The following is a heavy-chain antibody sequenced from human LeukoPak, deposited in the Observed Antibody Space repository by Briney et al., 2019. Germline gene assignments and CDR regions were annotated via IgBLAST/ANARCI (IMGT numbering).Heavy chain of an antibody. J-gene: IGHJ4*02. D-gene: IGHD5-18*01. CDR1: GGSFSGYY. CDR2: INHSGST. V-gene: IGHV4-34*01. CDR3: ATEPVDTAMVRDYYFDY. Sequence: SETLSLTCAVYGGSFSGYYWSWIRQPPGKGLEWIWEINHSGSTNYNPSLKSRVTISVDTSKNQFSLKLSSVTAADTAVYYCATEPVDTAMVRDYYFDYWGQGTLVTVSS.